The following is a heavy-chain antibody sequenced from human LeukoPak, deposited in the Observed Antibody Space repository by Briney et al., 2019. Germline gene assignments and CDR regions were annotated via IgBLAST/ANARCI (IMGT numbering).Heavy chain of an antibody. Sequence: SETLSLTCSFSGAPISTAGYYWTWIRQPPGEGLEWVGYIYYTGAIDYNPSLKSRLTISLNTSKNQFSLKLSSVTAADTAVYYCARGVVPAAIWFDPWGQGTLVTVSS. V-gene: IGHV4-30-4*08. D-gene: IGHD2-2*01. CDR2: IYYTGAI. J-gene: IGHJ5*02. CDR3: ARGVVPAAIWFDP. CDR1: GAPISTAGYY.